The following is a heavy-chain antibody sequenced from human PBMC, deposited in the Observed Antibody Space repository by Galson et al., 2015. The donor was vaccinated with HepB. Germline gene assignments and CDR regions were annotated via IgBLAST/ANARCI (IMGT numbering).Heavy chain of an antibody. CDR2: IFHTGNT. CDR3: ARAPSAIVVRYFVL. J-gene: IGHJ2*01. V-gene: IGHV4-59*01. Sequence: ETLSLTCTVSGGSISSYYWSWIRQSPGKGLEWIGYIFHTGNTNYNPSLKSRVTISIDTSKNQFSLKLTSVTAADTAVYYCARAPSAIVVRYFVLWGRGTLVTVS. CDR1: GGSISSYY. D-gene: IGHD3-22*01.